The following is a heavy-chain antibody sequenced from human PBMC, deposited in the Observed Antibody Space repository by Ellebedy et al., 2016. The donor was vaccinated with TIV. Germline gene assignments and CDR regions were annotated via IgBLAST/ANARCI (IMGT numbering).Heavy chain of an antibody. D-gene: IGHD3-16*02. V-gene: IGHV1-3*01. CDR2: INAGNGNT. CDR3: ARWDYVWGSYRLGTFDY. CDR1: GYTFTSYA. J-gene: IGHJ4*02. Sequence: AASVKVSCKASGYTFTSYALHWVRQAPGQRLEWIGWINAGNGNTKYSQKLQGSVTITRDTSASTAYMELSSLISEDTAVYYCARWDYVWGSYRLGTFDYWGQGTLVTVSS.